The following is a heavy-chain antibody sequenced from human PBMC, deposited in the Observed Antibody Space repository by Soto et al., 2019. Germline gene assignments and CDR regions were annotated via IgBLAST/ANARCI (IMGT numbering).Heavy chain of an antibody. V-gene: IGHV3-9*01. D-gene: IGHD3-16*02. Sequence: EVQLVESGGGLVQPGRSLRLSCAASGFTFDDYAMHWVRQAPGKGLEWVSGISWNSGSIGYADSVKGRFTISRDNAKNSLYLQMNSLRAEDTALYYCAKDIGYSYGPASDYVWGSYRWGAFDIWGQGTMVTVSS. CDR2: ISWNSGSI. CDR3: AKDIGYSYGPASDYVWGSYRWGAFDI. J-gene: IGHJ3*02. CDR1: GFTFDDYA.